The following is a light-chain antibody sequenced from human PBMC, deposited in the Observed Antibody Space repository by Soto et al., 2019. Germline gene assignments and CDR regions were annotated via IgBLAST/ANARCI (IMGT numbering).Light chain of an antibody. Sequence: QSALTQPASVSGSPGQSITISCTGTSSDVGSYNVVSWYQQHPGKAPKLMIYEGSKRPSGVSNRFSGSKSGNTASLTISGLQAEDEDDYYCWSYGSSSNFLFGGGTKLTVL. V-gene: IGLV2-23*03. CDR1: SSDVGSYNV. CDR2: EGS. J-gene: IGLJ2*01. CDR3: WSYGSSSNFL.